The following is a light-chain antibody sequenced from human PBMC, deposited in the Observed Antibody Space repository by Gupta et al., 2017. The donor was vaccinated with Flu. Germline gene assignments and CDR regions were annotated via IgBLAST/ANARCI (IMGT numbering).Light chain of an antibody. CDR1: PSLLHGNGMTY. CDR3: LQSIHFLT. Sequence: EIRMTKPPLSLSVTPGQPASISCKSSPSLLHGNGMTYFHWYLQKPGQPPQLLIYEVSKRFSGVPDRFSGSGSGTEFTLTISRVEAEDVGVYYCLQSIHFLTFGQGTKVEIK. J-gene: IGKJ1*01. V-gene: IGKV2D-29*01. CDR2: EVS.